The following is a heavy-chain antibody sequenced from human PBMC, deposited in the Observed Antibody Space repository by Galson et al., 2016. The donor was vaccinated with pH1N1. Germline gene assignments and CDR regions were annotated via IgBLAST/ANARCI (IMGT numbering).Heavy chain of an antibody. V-gene: IGHV1-8*01. CDR2: MNPNSGNT. Sequence: SVKVSCKASGGTFSSYTINWVRQATGQGLEWMGWMNPNSGNTGYAQKFQGRVTMTRNTSISTAYMELSSLRAEDTAVYYCARVKEWELGYWFDPWGQGTLVTVSS. CDR3: ARVKEWELGYWFDP. D-gene: IGHD1-26*01. CDR1: GGTFSSYT. J-gene: IGHJ5*02.